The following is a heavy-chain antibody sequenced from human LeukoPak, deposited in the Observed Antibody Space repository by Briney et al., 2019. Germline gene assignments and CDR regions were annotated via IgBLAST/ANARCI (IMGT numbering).Heavy chain of an antibody. Sequence: SVNVSCKASGGTFSSYAISWVRQAPGQGLEWMGGIIPIFGTANYAQRFQGRVTITADESTSTAYMELSSLRSEDTAVYYCAREPITGTTYYYGMDVWGQGTTVTVSS. CDR3: AREPITGTTYYYGMDV. V-gene: IGHV1-69*13. CDR1: GGTFSSYA. D-gene: IGHD1-20*01. CDR2: IIPIFGTA. J-gene: IGHJ6*02.